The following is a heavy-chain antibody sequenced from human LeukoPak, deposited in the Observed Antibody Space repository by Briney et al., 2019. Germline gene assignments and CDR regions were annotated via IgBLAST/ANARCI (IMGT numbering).Heavy chain of an antibody. CDR2: IIPILGIA. V-gene: IGHV1-69*02. Sequence: SVKVSCKASGGTFSSYTLRWVRQAPGQGLEWLGRIIPILGIAKYAQQLQGTVTLTGDKSTSTAYMELSSLRSEDTAVYYCARREINNVDTAMGIDYWGQGTLVTVSS. CDR1: GGTFSSYT. CDR3: ARREINNVDTAMGIDY. D-gene: IGHD5-18*01. J-gene: IGHJ4*02.